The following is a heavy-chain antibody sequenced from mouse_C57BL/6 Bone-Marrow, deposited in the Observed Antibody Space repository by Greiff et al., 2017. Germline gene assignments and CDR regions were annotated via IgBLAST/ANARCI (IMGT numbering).Heavy chain of an antibody. D-gene: IGHD1-1*01. V-gene: IGHV1-82*01. CDR2: IYPGDGDT. CDR1: GYAFSSSW. Sequence: VQLQQSGPELVKPGASVKISCKASGYAFSSSWMNWVKQRPGKGLEWIGRIYPGDGDTNYNGKFKGKATLTADKSSSTAYMQLSSLTSEDSAVYFCARSYYYGSSLWYFDVWGTGTTVTVSS. J-gene: IGHJ1*03. CDR3: ARSYYYGSSLWYFDV.